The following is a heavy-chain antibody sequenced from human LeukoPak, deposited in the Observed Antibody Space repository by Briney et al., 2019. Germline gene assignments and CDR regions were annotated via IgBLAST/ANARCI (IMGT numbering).Heavy chain of an antibody. V-gene: IGHV1-69*05. CDR1: GGTFSSYA. J-gene: IGHJ4*02. CDR3: ASIQYDFWSGYQYYFDY. D-gene: IGHD3-3*01. CDR2: IVPIFGTA. Sequence: SVKVSCKASGGTFSSYAISRVRQAPGQGLEWMGGIVPIFGTANYAQKFQGGVTITTDESTSTAYMELSSLRSEDTAVYYCASIQYDFWSGYQYYFDYWGQGTLVTVSS.